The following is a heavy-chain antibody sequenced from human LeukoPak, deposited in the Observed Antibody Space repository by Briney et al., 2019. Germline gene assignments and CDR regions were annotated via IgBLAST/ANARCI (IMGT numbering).Heavy chain of an antibody. CDR1: GYSFTSYW. CDR2: IYPGDSDT. CDR3: ARPHYYASGSPYYLDY. J-gene: IGHJ4*02. D-gene: IGHD3-10*01. Sequence: GESLKISCKGSGYSFTSYWIGWVRQMPGKGLEWMGIIYPGDSDTRYNPSFKGQVTISADRSISTAYLQWSNLKASDTAMYYCARPHYYASGSPYYLDYWGQGTLVTVSS. V-gene: IGHV5-51*01.